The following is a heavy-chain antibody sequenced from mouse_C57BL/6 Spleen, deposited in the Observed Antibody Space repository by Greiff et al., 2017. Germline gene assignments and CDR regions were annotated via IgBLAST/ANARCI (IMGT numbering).Heavy chain of an antibody. CDR1: GFSLTSYG. J-gene: IGHJ1*03. D-gene: IGHD1-1*01. Sequence: QVQLKESGPGLVQPSQSLSITCTVSGFSLTSYGVHWVRQPPGKGLEWLGVIWSGGSTDYNAAFISRLSISKDNSKSQVFFKMNSLQADDTAIYYCAKVDYYGRGYFDVWGTGTTVTVSS. CDR3: AKVDYYGRGYFDV. CDR2: IWSGGST. V-gene: IGHV2-4*01.